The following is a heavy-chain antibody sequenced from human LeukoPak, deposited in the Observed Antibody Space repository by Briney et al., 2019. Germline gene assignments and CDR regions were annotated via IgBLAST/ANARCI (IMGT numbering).Heavy chain of an antibody. CDR3: ARGLEWLTRRHTWFDP. Sequence: ASVKVSFKASGYTFTSYHMHWVRQAPGQGLEWMGWISAYNGNTNYAQKLQGRVTMTTDTSTSTAYMELRSLRSDDTAVYYCARGLEWLTRRHTWFDPWGQGTLVTVSS. CDR1: GYTFTSYH. J-gene: IGHJ5*02. CDR2: ISAYNGNT. D-gene: IGHD3-3*01. V-gene: IGHV1-18*04.